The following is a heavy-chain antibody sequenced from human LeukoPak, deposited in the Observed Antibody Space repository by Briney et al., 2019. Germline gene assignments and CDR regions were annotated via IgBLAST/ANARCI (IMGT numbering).Heavy chain of an antibody. CDR1: GFTFTSSA. D-gene: IGHD4-17*01. J-gene: IGHJ4*02. Sequence: GASVKVSCKASGFTFTSSAMQWVRQARGQRLEWVGWIVVGSGNTNYAQKFQERVTITRDMSTSTAYMGLSSLRSEDTAVYYCAAADYGDYVIADWGQGTLVTVSS. CDR2: IVVGSGNT. V-gene: IGHV1-58*02. CDR3: AAADYGDYVIAD.